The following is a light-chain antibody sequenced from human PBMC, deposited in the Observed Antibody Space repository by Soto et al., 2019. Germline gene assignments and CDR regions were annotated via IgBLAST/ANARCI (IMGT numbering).Light chain of an antibody. V-gene: IGLV1-40*01. CDR1: RNNIGADYD. Sequence: QSVLTQPPSVSGAPGQRVTIDCTGTRNNIGADYDVHWYQQDPGTAPKLLMYDDGNRPSGVPDRFSASKSGTSASLTIAGIQSEDEADYYCRSFDNSLTLSVFGGGTKLTVL. CDR2: DDG. CDR3: RSFDNSLTLSV. J-gene: IGLJ3*02.